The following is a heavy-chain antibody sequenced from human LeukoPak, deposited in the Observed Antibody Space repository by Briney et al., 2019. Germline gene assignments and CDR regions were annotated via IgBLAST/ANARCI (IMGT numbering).Heavy chain of an antibody. V-gene: IGHV3-7*01. J-gene: IGHJ6*03. Sequence: PGGSLRLSCAASGFTFSSYWMSWVRQAPGKGLEWVANIKQDGSEKYYVDSVKGRFTISRDNAKNSLYLQMNSLRAEDTAVYYCARVFLGIPDTRYYYYMDVWGKGTTVTTSS. CDR3: ARVFLGIPDTRYYYYMDV. D-gene: IGHD3-3*01. CDR1: GFTFSSYW. CDR2: IKQDGSEK.